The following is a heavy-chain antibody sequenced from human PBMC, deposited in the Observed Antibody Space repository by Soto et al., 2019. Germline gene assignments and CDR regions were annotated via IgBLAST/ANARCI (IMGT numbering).Heavy chain of an antibody. CDR3: TTDSKVTPQSYYYYYYGMDV. V-gene: IGHV3-15*07. D-gene: IGHD2-2*01. CDR2: IKSKTDGGTT. J-gene: IGHJ6*02. Sequence: EVQLVESGGGLVKPGGSLRLSCAASGFTFSNAWMNWVRQAPGKGLEWVGRIKSKTDGGTTDYAAPVKGRFTISRDDSKNTLSLQMNSLKTEDTAVYYCTTDSKVTPQSYYYYYYGMDVWGQGTTVTVSS. CDR1: GFTFSNAW.